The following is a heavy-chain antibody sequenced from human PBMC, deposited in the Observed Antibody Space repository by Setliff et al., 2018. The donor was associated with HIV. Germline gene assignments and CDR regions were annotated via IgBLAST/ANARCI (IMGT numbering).Heavy chain of an antibody. CDR1: GDSITNSMHY. J-gene: IGHJ4*02. V-gene: IGHV4-39*07. CDR2: IHYNDGKT. Sequence: SETLSLTCTVSGDSITNSMHYWSWIRQPPGKGLEFIGSIHYNDGKTYYNAALRSRVTISADTSKNQFSLKLNSVTAADTAVYYCARDQSDWFYWGQGTKVTVSS. CDR3: ARDQSDWFY. D-gene: IGHD3-3*01.